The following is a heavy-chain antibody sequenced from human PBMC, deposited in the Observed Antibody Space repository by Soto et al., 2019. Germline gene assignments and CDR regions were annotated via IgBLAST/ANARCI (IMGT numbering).Heavy chain of an antibody. D-gene: IGHD6-13*01. V-gene: IGHV4-59*01. CDR2: IFHNGST. Sequence: SETLSLTCTVSGGSISSYYWSWIRQPPGKGLEWIGYIFHNGSTNYNPSLKSRVTISADTSKKQFSLNLSSVTAADTAVYYCARFYARRYSSSWSFDYWGQGTLVTVSS. CDR3: ARFYARRYSSSWSFDY. J-gene: IGHJ4*02. CDR1: GGSISSYY.